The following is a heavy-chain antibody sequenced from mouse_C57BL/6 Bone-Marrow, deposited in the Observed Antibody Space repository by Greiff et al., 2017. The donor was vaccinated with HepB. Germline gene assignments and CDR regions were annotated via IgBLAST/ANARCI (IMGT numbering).Heavy chain of an antibody. Sequence: QVQLQQSGAELVKPGASVKLSCKASGSTLPSYWMQWVKKRPGQGLEWIGEIDPSDSYTNYNQKFKGKATLTVDTSSSTAYMQRSSLTSEDSAVYYCARERWLLRGDYWGQGTSVTVSS. V-gene: IGHV1-50*01. D-gene: IGHD2-3*01. CDR3: ARERWLLRGDY. CDR2: IDPSDSYT. J-gene: IGHJ4*01. CDR1: GSTLPSYW.